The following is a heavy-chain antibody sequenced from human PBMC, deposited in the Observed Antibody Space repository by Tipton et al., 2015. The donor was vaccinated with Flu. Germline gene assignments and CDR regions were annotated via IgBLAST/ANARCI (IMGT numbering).Heavy chain of an antibody. V-gene: IGHV4-39*07. Sequence: LRLSCTVSGDSISSSSYYWGWIRQPPGKGLEWIGSIYYSGSTYYNPSLKSRVTISVDTSKNQFSLKLSSVTAADTAVYYCAAHCSGGSCSHAFDIWGQGTMVTVSS. CDR1: GDSISSSSYY. D-gene: IGHD2-15*01. J-gene: IGHJ3*02. CDR3: AAHCSGGSCSHAFDI. CDR2: IYYSGST.